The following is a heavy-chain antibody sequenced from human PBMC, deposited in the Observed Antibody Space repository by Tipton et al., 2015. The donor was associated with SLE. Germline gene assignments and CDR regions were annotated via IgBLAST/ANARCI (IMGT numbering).Heavy chain of an antibody. CDR2: FCYNGDT. CDR1: GDSMSSTNCY. D-gene: IGHD5-12*01. J-gene: IGHJ4*02. Sequence: LRLSCIVSGDSMSSTNCYWGWVRQPPGKGLKWIGSFCYNGDTYYNPSFKSRGTIFVDTSKNEFSLRLASVTAADTAVYFCARLVGGYARWGQGTLVTVSS. CDR3: ARLVGGYAR. V-gene: IGHV4-39*01.